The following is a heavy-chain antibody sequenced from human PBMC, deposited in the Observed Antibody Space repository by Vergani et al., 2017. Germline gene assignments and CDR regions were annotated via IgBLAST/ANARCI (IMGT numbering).Heavy chain of an antibody. Sequence: EVQLVQSGAEVKKPGESLRISCKGSGYSFTSYWISWVRQMPGKGLEWMGRIDPSDSYTNYSPSFQGHVTISADKSISTAYLQWSSLKASDTAMYYCARQGPIRGVDSSGYFSNWFDPWGQGTLVTVSS. D-gene: IGHD3-22*01. CDR1: GYSFTSYW. CDR3: ARQGPIRGVDSSGYFSNWFDP. V-gene: IGHV5-10-1*03. J-gene: IGHJ5*02. CDR2: IDPSDSYT.